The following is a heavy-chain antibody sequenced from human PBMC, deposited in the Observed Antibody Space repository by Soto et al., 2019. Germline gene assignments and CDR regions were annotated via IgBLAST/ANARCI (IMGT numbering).Heavy chain of an antibody. Sequence: SETLSLTCTVSGGSISSYYWSWIRQPPGKGLEYVGYISYSGSTNYNPSLKSRITISVDTSKNQFSLKLSSVTAADTAVYYCASLSFDLLTGYYAFDFWGQGTMVTVSS. V-gene: IGHV4-59*08. CDR2: ISYSGST. J-gene: IGHJ3*01. CDR3: ASLSFDLLTGYYAFDF. CDR1: GGSISSYY. D-gene: IGHD3-9*01.